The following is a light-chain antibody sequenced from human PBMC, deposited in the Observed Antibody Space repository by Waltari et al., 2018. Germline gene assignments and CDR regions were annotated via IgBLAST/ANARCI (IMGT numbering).Light chain of an antibody. CDR2: EVT. CDR1: SGDVGNYNY. V-gene: IGLV2-8*01. CDR3: SSYAGSSTYV. Sequence: QSALTQPPSASGSPGQSVTVSCTGTSGDVGNYNYVSWYQQYPGKAPKLIIYEVTNRASGVPDCFSGFKSGNTASLTVSGLRAEDEADYYCSSYAGSSTYVFGSGTKVTVL. J-gene: IGLJ1*01.